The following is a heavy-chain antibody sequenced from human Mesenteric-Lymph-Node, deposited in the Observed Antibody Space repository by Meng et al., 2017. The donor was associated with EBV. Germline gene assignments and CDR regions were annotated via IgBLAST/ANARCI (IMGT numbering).Heavy chain of an antibody. Sequence: VQPDSLGPGLVKPSETLSLPFPFSDDSVSNGHYYWSWIRQSPGKGLEWIGNIYHSGNTKYNPSFKSRVSISVDTSQRQFSLKLTSVTAADTAVYYCAREAGTRAGSGHYYSYYQYGMDIWGQGTTVTVSS. CDR1: DDSVSNGHYY. J-gene: IGHJ6*02. CDR3: AREAGTRAGSGHYYSYYQYGMDI. D-gene: IGHD3-10*01. CDR2: IYHSGNT. V-gene: IGHV4-61*01.